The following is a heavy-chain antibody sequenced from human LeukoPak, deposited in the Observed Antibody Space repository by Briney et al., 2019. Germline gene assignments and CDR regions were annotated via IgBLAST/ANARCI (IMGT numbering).Heavy chain of an antibody. J-gene: IGHJ3*02. CDR2: ISWNSGTI. Sequence: GRSLRLSCAASGFTFDDYAMHWVRQAPGKGLEWVSGISWNSGTIGYADSVKGRFTVSRDNAKNSLYLQMNSPRVEDTALYYCAKDSQLFLSAFDIWGQGTMVTVSS. CDR3: AKDSQLFLSAFDI. CDR1: GFTFDDYA. V-gene: IGHV3-9*01. D-gene: IGHD6-6*01.